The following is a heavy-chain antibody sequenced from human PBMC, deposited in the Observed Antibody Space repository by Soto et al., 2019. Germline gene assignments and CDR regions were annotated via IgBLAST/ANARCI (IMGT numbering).Heavy chain of an antibody. CDR1: GSTFTDSF. CDR3: ASGNTSWYEFGY. V-gene: IGHV1-2*02. D-gene: IGHD6-13*01. J-gene: IGHJ4*02. CDR2: INPNSGGK. Sequence: QVQLVQSGAEVKKPGASVKVSCKASGSTFTDSFMHWVRQAPEQGLDWMGWINPNSGGKNYAQKFQGRVTMTRDTSISTAYMDLSSLRSDDTAVYYCASGNTSWYEFGYWGQGTLVTVSS.